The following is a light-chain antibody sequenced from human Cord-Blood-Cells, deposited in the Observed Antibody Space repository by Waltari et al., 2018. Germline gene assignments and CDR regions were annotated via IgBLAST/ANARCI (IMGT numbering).Light chain of an antibody. J-gene: IGKJ2*01. CDR1: QSVSSN. CDR2: GAS. CDR3: QQYNNWPYT. Sequence: EIVMTQSPVTLSVSPGEITTLPCRASQSVSSNSAWYQQKPRQAPRLLIYGASTRATGIPARFSGSGSGTEFTLTISSLQSEDFAVYYCQQYNNWPYTFGQGTKLEIK. V-gene: IGKV3-15*01.